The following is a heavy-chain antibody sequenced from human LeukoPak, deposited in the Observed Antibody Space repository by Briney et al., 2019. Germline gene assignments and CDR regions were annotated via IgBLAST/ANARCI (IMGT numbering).Heavy chain of an antibody. J-gene: IGHJ5*02. Sequence: ASVKVSCKASGYPFTKFYMHWVRQAPGHGLEWMGLMSPNGDSTLYSQKFQGRVTMTRDTSTSTDYMELSSLRSEDTAVYYCARHDPGHFDPWGQGTLVTVSS. V-gene: IGHV1-46*01. CDR1: GYPFTKFY. CDR3: ARHDPGHFDP. D-gene: IGHD3-16*01. CDR2: MSPNGDST.